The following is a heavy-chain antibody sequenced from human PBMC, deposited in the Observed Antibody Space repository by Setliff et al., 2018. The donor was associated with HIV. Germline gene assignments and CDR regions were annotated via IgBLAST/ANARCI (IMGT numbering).Heavy chain of an antibody. CDR1: GGTFTSNG. D-gene: IGHD3-3*01. CDR3: ARDQGFWSGFTYNYYMDV. CDR2: ISASKGNT. J-gene: IGHJ6*03. V-gene: IGHV1-18*01. Sequence: ASVKVSCKASGGTFTSNGISWVRQAPGQGLEWMGRISASKGNTKYTQDFQGRVTMTTDTSTSTVYMELRSLRSDDTAVYYCARDQGFWSGFTYNYYMDVWGKGTTVTVSS.